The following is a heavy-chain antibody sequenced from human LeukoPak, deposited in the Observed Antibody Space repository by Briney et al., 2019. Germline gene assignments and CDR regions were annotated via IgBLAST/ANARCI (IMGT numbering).Heavy chain of an antibody. CDR3: ARAGLPAVAGDY. Sequence: GGSLRLSCAASGFTFSNYGMHWVRQAPGKGLEWVSFVRYDETTKFYADSVKGRFTISRDNSKTTLYLQMNSLRAEDTAVYYCARAGLPAVAGDYWGQGTLVTVSS. V-gene: IGHV3-30*02. CDR2: VRYDETTK. D-gene: IGHD6-19*01. CDR1: GFTFSNYG. J-gene: IGHJ4*02.